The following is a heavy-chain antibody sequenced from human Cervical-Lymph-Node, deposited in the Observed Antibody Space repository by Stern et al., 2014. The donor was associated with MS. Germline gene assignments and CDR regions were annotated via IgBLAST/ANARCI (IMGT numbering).Heavy chain of an antibody. CDR2: IYWDDDK. J-gene: IGHJ4*02. D-gene: IGHD2-2*01. Sequence: QYTLKESGPKLVKPTQNLTLSCNFSGISLSTSGVGVGWIRQPQGQEREWVALIYWDDDKRYSPSRKSSLSITKDTSKIQVVLTMTNMDPVDTATYYFAHGLEILLWAAYWGQGTLVTVSS. V-gene: IGHV2-5*02. CDR1: GISLSTSGVG. CDR3: AHGLEILLWAAY.